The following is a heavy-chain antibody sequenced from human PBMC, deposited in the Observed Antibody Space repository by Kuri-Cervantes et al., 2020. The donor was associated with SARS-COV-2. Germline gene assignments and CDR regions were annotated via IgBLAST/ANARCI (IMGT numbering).Heavy chain of an antibody. J-gene: IGHJ6*03. CDR2: IYYSGST. D-gene: IGHD3-10*01. Sequence: SETLSLTCTVSGGSISSYYWSWIRQPAGKGLEWIGYIYYSGSTNYNPSLKSRVTISVDTSKNQFSLKLSSVTAADTAVYYCARSGKGNYYYYYMDVWAKGPRSPSP. CDR1: GGSISSYY. V-gene: IGHV4-59*08. CDR3: ARSGKGNYYYYYMDV.